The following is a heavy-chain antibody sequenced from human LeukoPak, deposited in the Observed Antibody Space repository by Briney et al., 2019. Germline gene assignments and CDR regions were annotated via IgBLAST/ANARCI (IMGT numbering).Heavy chain of an antibody. CDR2: ISAYNGNT. J-gene: IGHJ3*02. V-gene: IGHV1-18*01. D-gene: IGHD4-17*01. CDR3: SSHLGATVTKGAFDI. Sequence: ASVKVSCKASGYTFTSYGISWVRQAPGQGLEWMGWISAYNGNTNYAQKLQGRVTMTTHTSTSTAYVELKSLRYDGAAVYYFSSHLGATVTKGAFDIWGQGTMVTVSP. CDR1: GYTFTSYG.